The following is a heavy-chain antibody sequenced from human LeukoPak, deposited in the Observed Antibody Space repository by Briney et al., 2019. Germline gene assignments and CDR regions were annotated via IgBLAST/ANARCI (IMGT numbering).Heavy chain of an antibody. D-gene: IGHD5-24*01. CDR2: IYYSGST. CDR1: GGSISSYY. Sequence: SETLSLTCTVSGGSISSYYWGWIRQPPGKGLEWIGYIYYSGSTNYNPSLKSRVTISVDTSKNQFSLKLSSVTAADTAVYYCASRAPRDGYNYGFDYWGQGTLVTVSS. J-gene: IGHJ4*02. V-gene: IGHV4-59*01. CDR3: ASRAPRDGYNYGFDY.